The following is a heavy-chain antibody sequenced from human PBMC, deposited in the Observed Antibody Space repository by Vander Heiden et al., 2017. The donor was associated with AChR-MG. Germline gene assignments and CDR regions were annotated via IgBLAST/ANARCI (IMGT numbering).Heavy chain of an antibody. Sequence: QVQLQASGPGLVKPSETLSLTCTVSGGSISSYYWSWIRQPAGKGLEWIGRIYTSGSTNYNPSLKSRVTMSVDTSKNQFSLKLSSVTAADTAVYYCARDVKFYDFWSGYSYYYMDVWGKGTTVTVSS. CDR1: GGSISSYY. D-gene: IGHD3-3*01. CDR2: IYTSGST. J-gene: IGHJ6*03. V-gene: IGHV4-4*07. CDR3: ARDVKFYDFWSGYSYYYMDV.